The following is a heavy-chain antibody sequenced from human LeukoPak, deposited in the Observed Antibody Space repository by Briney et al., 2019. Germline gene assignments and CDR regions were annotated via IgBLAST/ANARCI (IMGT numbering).Heavy chain of an antibody. D-gene: IGHD3-22*01. J-gene: IGHJ4*02. CDR3: ARLRGDYYDSSGYWVYYFDY. CDR2: IYTSGST. V-gene: IGHV4-61*02. CDR1: GGSISSGSYY. Sequence: SQTLSLTCTVYGGSISSGSYYWSWIRQPAGKGLEWIGRIYTSGSTNYNPSLKSRVTISVDTSKNQFSLKLSSVTAADTAVYYCARLRGDYYDSSGYWVYYFDYWGQGTLVTVSS.